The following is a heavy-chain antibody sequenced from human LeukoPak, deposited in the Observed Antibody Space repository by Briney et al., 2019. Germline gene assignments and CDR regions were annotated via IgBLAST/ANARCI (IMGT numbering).Heavy chain of an antibody. CDR2: IYHSGST. D-gene: IGHD1-20*01. V-gene: IGHV4-30-2*01. CDR3: ARTNYKYNWNEAWFDP. J-gene: IGHJ5*02. CDR1: GGSISSGGYY. Sequence: SETLSLTCTVSGGSISSGGYYWSWIRQPPGKGLEWIGYIYHSGSTYYNPSLKSRVTISVDRSKNQFSLKLSSVTAADTAVYYCARTNYKYNWNEAWFDPWGQGTLATVSS.